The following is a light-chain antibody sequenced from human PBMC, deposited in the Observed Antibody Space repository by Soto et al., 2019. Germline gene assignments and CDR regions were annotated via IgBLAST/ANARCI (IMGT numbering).Light chain of an antibody. V-gene: IGKV3-15*01. CDR1: QSVSSN. CDR3: QQYRSWPRT. J-gene: IGKJ1*01. CDR2: GAS. Sequence: DIVMTQSPLSLSVTPGEPASISCRASQSVSSNLAWYQQKPGQAPRLLIYGASTRATDMPGTFSGRGSGTEFTLTISSPRPEDFGVYYCQQYRSWPRTFGQGTKVDIK.